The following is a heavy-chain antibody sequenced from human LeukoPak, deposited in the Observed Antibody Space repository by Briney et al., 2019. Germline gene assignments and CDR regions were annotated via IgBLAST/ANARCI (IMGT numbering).Heavy chain of an antibody. D-gene: IGHD3-10*01. CDR2: IYYSGST. V-gene: IGHV4-59*01. CDR3: ARDTTMVRGVNAFDI. Sequence: PSETLSLTCTVSGGSISSYYWSWIRQPPGKGLEWIGYIYYSGSTNYNPSLKSRATISVDTSKNQFSLKLSSVTAADTAVYYCARDTTMVRGVNAFDIWGQGTMVTVSS. CDR1: GGSISSYY. J-gene: IGHJ3*02.